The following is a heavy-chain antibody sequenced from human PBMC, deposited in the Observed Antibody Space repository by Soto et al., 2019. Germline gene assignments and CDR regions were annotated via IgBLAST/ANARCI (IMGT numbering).Heavy chain of an antibody. CDR1: GFTFSSYW. CDR3: ARGGFSGSGSYIQGDY. J-gene: IGHJ4*02. D-gene: IGHD3-10*01. V-gene: IGHV3-74*01. Sequence: EVQLVESGGGLVQPGGSLRLSCAASGFTFSSYWMHWVRQAPGKGLVWFSRIKSDGSSISYAVSVQGRFTIDRDNAKNTPYLQMNCLRAEDTAVYYCARGGFSGSGSYIQGDYWGQGTLVTVSS. CDR2: IKSDGSSI.